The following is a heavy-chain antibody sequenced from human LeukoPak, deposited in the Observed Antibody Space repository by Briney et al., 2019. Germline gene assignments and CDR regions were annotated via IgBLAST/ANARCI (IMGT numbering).Heavy chain of an antibody. J-gene: IGHJ4*02. Sequence: ASVTVSCTASVYTFTNYYMHWVRQAPGQGLEGMGMINPSGGSTSYAQKFQGRVTMTRDTSTSTVYMELSSLRSEDTAVYYCARGNPGVIDYWGQGTLVTVSS. D-gene: IGHD3-10*01. CDR2: INPSGGST. CDR3: ARGNPGVIDY. V-gene: IGHV1-46*01. CDR1: VYTFTNYY.